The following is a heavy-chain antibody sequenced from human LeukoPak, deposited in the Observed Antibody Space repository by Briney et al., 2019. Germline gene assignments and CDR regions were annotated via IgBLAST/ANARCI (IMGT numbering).Heavy chain of an antibody. V-gene: IGHV3-7*01. CDR3: VRDDDRPDNGLDY. Sequence: GGSLRLSCAASGFIFSNFRMSWVRQAPGKGLEWVANIKQDGSEKYYVDSVKGRFTISRDNSKNTLYLQMNSLRAEDTAVYYCVRDDDRPDNGLDYWGQGTLVTVSS. D-gene: IGHD3-22*01. CDR1: GFIFSNFR. J-gene: IGHJ4*02. CDR2: IKQDGSEK.